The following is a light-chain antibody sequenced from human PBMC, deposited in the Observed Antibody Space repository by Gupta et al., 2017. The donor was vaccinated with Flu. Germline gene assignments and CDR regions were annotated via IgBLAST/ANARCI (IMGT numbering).Light chain of an antibody. CDR2: GAS. CDR1: QSVTSN. CDR3: QQYNTWPWT. V-gene: IGKV3-15*01. J-gene: IGKJ1*01. Sequence: GDRATLSCRASQSVTSNLAWYQKKPGQAPRLLIHGASTRATGIPARFSVSGSGTDFTLTISGLQSEDFAVYFCQQYNTWPWTFGQGTKVEIK.